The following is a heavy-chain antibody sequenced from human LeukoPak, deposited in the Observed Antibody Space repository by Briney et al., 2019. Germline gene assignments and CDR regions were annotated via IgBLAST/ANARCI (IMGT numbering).Heavy chain of an antibody. V-gene: IGHV4-39*01. D-gene: IGHD3-10*01. CDR3: ARHLVSSYYYNDY. Sequence: SETLSLTCTVSGGSISSSSYYWGWIRQPPGKGREWIGSIYYSGSTYYNPSLKSRVTISVDTSKNQFSLKLSSVTAADTAVYYCARHLVSSYYYNDYWGQGTLVTASS. J-gene: IGHJ4*02. CDR2: IYYSGST. CDR1: GGSISSSSYY.